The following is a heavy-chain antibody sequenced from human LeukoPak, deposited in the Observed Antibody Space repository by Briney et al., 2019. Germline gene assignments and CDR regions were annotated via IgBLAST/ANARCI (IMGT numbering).Heavy chain of an antibody. CDR2: IKSKTDGGTT. CDR1: GFTFSNAW. V-gene: IGHV3-15*01. D-gene: IGHD3-9*01. Sequence: PGGSLRLSCAASGFTFSNAWMSWVRQAPGKGLEWVGRIKSKTDGGTTDYAAPVKGRFTISRDDSKNTLYLQMNSLKTEDTAVYYCTTGGDFYYDILTGYYSYFDYWGQGTLVTVSS. J-gene: IGHJ4*02. CDR3: TTGGDFYYDILTGYYSYFDY.